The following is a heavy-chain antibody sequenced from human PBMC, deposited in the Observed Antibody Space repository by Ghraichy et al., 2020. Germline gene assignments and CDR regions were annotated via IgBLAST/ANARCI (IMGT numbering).Heavy chain of an antibody. J-gene: IGHJ6*02. D-gene: IGHD3-9*01. Sequence: ASVKVSCKASGYTFTSYDINWVRQATGQGLEWMGWMNPNSGNTGYAQKFQGRVTMTRNTSISTAYMELSSLRSEDTAVYYCARVGGLTGYYYGMDVWGQGTTVTVSS. CDR1: GYTFTSYD. CDR3: ARVGGLTGYYYGMDV. V-gene: IGHV1-8*01. CDR2: MNPNSGNT.